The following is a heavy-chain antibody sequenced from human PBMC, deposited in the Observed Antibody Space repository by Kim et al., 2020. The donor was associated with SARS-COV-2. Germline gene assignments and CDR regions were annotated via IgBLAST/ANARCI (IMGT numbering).Heavy chain of an antibody. CDR3: ARVAEYCSGGSCYSLRPTFDP. J-gene: IGHJ5*02. D-gene: IGHD2-15*01. CDR2: IYYSGST. CDR1: GGSISSYY. Sequence: SETLSHTCTVSGGSISSYYWSWIRQPPGKGLEWIGYIYYSGSTNYNPSLKSRVTISVDTSKNQFSLKLSSVTAADTAVYYCARVAEYCSGGSCYSLRPTFDPWGQGTLVTVSS. V-gene: IGHV4-59*01.